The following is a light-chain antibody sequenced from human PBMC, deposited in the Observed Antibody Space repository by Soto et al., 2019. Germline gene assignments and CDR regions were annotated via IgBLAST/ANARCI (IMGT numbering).Light chain of an antibody. V-gene: IGKV1-39*01. Sequence: DIQMTQSPSSLSASVGDRVTITCRASQTIDTYLNWYQQNPGKAPKLLIYAASNLQNGVPSRFSGSGSETDFTLTISSLQPEDFATYYCQQSTGIPYTFGQGTKLEIK. J-gene: IGKJ2*01. CDR2: AAS. CDR1: QTIDTY. CDR3: QQSTGIPYT.